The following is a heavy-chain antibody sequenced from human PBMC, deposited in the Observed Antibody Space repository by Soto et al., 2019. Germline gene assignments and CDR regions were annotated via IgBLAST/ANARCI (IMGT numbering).Heavy chain of an antibody. Sequence: ASVKVSCKASGYSFTNYGISWVRQAPGQGLEWMRWISAYNGNTYYAQRLQGRVTMTTDTSTTTIYMELRSLRSDDTAVYYCARDLLYLLGTYYKDDFDIWGQGTMVTVSS. CDR2: ISAYNGNT. V-gene: IGHV1-18*01. CDR3: ARDLLYLLGTYYKDDFDI. D-gene: IGHD3-10*01. J-gene: IGHJ3*02. CDR1: GYSFTNYG.